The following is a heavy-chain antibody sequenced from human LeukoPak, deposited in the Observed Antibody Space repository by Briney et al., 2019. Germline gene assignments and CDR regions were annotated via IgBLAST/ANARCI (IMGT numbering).Heavy chain of an antibody. V-gene: IGHV1-24*01. CDR3: ATGGMNLNLNLDY. Sequence: ASVKVFCKVSGYTLTELSMHWVRQAPGKGLEWMGGFDPEDGETIYAQKFQGRVTMTEDTSTDTAYMELSSLRSEDTAVYYCATGGMNLNLNLDYWGPGTLVTVSS. J-gene: IGHJ4*02. CDR2: FDPEDGET. CDR1: GYTLTELS. D-gene: IGHD1-14*01.